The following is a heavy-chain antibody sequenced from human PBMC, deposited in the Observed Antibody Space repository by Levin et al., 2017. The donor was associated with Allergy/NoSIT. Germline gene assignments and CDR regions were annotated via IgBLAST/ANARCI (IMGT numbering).Heavy chain of an antibody. CDR3: ARDFNWNGHAFDI. CDR1: GGSISSGSYY. D-gene: IGHD1-20*01. J-gene: IGHJ3*02. Sequence: SETLSLTCTVSGGSISSGSYYWSWIRQPAGKGLEWIGRIYTSGSTNYNPSLKSRVTISVDTSKNQFSLKLSSVTAADTAVYYCARDFNWNGHAFDIWGQGTMVTVSS. CDR2: IYTSGST. V-gene: IGHV4-61*02.